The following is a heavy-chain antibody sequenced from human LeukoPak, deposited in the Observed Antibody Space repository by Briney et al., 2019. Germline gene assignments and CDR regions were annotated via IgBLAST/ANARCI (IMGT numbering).Heavy chain of an antibody. CDR1: GGSISSNSYY. J-gene: IGHJ4*02. Sequence: PSETLSLTCSVSGGSISSNSYYWGWIRQPPGKGLEWIGSFYYSGSTYYNPSLKSRLTISVDTSKNQVSLKLNSVTAADTAVYYCATSSGWYRFDSWGQGTLVTVSS. D-gene: IGHD6-19*01. CDR3: ATSSGWYRFDS. V-gene: IGHV4-39*07. CDR2: FYYSGST.